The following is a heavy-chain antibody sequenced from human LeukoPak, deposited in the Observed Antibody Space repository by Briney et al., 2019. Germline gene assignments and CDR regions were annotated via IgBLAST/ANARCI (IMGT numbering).Heavy chain of an antibody. J-gene: IGHJ4*02. D-gene: IGHD3-9*01. CDR2: INTNTGNP. CDR1: GYTFTSYA. Sequence: ASVKVSCKASGYTFTSYAMNWVRQAPGQGLEWMGWINTNTGNPTYAQGFTGRFVFSLDTSVSTAYLQISSLKAEDTAVYYCARLGVDYDILTGNFPDYWGQGTLVTVSS. V-gene: IGHV7-4-1*02. CDR3: ARLGVDYDILTGNFPDY.